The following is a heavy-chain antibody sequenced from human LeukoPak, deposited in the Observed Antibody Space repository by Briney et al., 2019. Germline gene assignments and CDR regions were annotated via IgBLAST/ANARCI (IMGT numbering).Heavy chain of an antibody. Sequence: GGSLRLSCTASGFTFGDYAMSWVRQAPGKGLEWVGFIRSEAYGGTTEYAASVKGRFTISRDDSKSIAYLQMNSLKTEDTAVYYCTRIYDSSGYYDYFDYWGQGTLVTVSS. V-gene: IGHV3-49*04. CDR3: TRIYDSSGYYDYFDY. J-gene: IGHJ4*02. CDR1: GFTFGDYA. D-gene: IGHD3-22*01. CDR2: IRSEAYGGTT.